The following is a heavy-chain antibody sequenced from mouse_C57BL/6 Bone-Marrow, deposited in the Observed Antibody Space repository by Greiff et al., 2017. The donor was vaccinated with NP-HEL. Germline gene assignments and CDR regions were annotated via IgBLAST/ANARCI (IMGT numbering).Heavy chain of an antibody. CDR2: IYPGGGYT. D-gene: IGHD1-1*01. V-gene: IGHV1-63*01. J-gene: IGHJ2*01. Sequence: QVQLQQSGAELVRPGTSVKMSCKASGYTFTNYWIGWAKQRPGHGLEWIGDIYPGGGYTNYNEKFKGKATLTADKSSSTAYMQVSSLTSEDSAIYYCARRDYGSSGYFDYWGQGATLTVSS. CDR1: GYTFTNYW. CDR3: ARRDYGSSGYFDY.